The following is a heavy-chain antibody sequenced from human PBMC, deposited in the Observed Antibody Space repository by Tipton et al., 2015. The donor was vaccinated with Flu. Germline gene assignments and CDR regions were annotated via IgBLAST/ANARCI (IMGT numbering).Heavy chain of an antibody. CDR2: IWYDGSNK. D-gene: IGHD3-16*02. CDR3: ARDLRPGYLGSYYYGMDV. V-gene: IGHV3-33*01. J-gene: IGHJ6*02. Sequence: SLRLSCAASGFTFSSYGMHWVRQAPGKGLEWVAVIWYDGSNKYYADSVKGRFTISRDNSKNTLYLQMNSLRAEDTAVYYCARDLRPGYLGSYYYGMDVWGQGTTVTVSS. CDR1: GFTFSSYG.